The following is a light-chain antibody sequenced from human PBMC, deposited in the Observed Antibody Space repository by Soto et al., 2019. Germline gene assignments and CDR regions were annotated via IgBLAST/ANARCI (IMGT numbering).Light chain of an antibody. V-gene: IGKV1-5*01. CDR2: DAS. CDR3: QQYHRSSIT. Sequence: GDRVTITCRASQSLNNELAWYQQKPGKAPNLLMYDASTLERGVPSRFSGTGSGTEFTLTISSLQPDDFATYYCQQYHRSSITFGQGTRREIK. J-gene: IGKJ5*01. CDR1: QSLNNE.